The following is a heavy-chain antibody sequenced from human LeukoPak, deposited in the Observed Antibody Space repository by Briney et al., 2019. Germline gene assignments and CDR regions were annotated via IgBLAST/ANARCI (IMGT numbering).Heavy chain of an antibody. CDR3: ARGYSGSFLAYFDY. CDR1: GGSISSSSYY. CDR2: IYYSGST. V-gene: IGHV4-39*07. Sequence: PSETLSLTCTVSGGSISSSSYYWGWIRQPPGKGLEWIGSIYYSGSTYYNPSLKSRVTISVDTSKNQFSLKLSSVTAADTAVYYCARGYSGSFLAYFDYWGQGTLVTVSS. D-gene: IGHD1-26*01. J-gene: IGHJ4*02.